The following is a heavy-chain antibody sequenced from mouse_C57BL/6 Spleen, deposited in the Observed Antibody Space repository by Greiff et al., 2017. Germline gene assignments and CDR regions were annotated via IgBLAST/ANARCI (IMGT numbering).Heavy chain of an antibody. D-gene: IGHD4-1*01. J-gene: IGHJ2*01. CDR2: IRNKANGYTT. V-gene: IGHV7-3*01. CDR3: ARKLGYYFDY. Sequence: EVQLVESGGGLVQPGGSLSLSCAASGFTFTDYYMSWVRQPPGKALEWLGFIRNKANGYTTEYSASVKGRFTISRDNSQSILYLQMNALRAEDSATYYCARKLGYYFDYWGQGTTLTVSS. CDR1: GFTFTDYY.